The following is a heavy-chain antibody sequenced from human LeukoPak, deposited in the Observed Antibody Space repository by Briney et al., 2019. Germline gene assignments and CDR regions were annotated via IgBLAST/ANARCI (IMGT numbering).Heavy chain of an antibody. CDR3: ARDCISTSCTDAFDI. V-gene: IGHV3-66*01. CDR1: GFIFSNYS. CDR2: IYSGGST. Sequence: PGGSLRLSCAASGFIFSNYSMNWVRQAPGKGLEWVSVIYSGGSTYYADSVKGRFTISRDNSKNTLYLQMNSLRAEDTAVYYCARDCISTSCTDAFDIWGQGTMVTVSS. J-gene: IGHJ3*02. D-gene: IGHD2-2*01.